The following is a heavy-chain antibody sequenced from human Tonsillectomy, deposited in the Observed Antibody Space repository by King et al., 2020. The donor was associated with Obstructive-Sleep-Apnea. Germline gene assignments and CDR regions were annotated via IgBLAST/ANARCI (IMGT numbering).Heavy chain of an antibody. CDR1: GGSISSYY. CDR2: IYYSGST. CDR3: ARDGYYYDSSGYSNYYYYGMDV. Sequence: QLQESGPGLVKPSETLSLTCTVSGGSISSYYWSWIRQPPGKGLEWIGYIYYSGSTNSNPSLKSGVTISVDTSKNQFSLKLSSVTAADTAVYYCARDGYYYDSSGYSNYYYYGMDVWGQGTTVTVSS. J-gene: IGHJ6*02. D-gene: IGHD3-22*01. V-gene: IGHV4-59*01.